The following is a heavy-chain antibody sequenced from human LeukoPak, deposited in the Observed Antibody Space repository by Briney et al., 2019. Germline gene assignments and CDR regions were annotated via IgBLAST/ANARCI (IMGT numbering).Heavy chain of an antibody. V-gene: IGHV4-39*01. D-gene: IGHD2-2*01. J-gene: IGHJ4*02. CDR2: IYYSGST. Sequence: SETLSLTCTVSGGSISSSSYYWGWIRQPPGKGLEWIGSIYYSGSTYYNPSLKSRVTLSVDTSKNQFSLKLSSVTAADTAVYYCATLGYCSSTSCYDWGQGTLVTVSS. CDR1: GGSISSSSYY. CDR3: ATLGYCSSTSCYD.